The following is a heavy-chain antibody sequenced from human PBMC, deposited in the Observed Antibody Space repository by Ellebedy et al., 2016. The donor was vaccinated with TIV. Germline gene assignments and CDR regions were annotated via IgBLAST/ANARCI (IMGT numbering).Heavy chain of an antibody. V-gene: IGHV4-39*01. CDR2: IYYSGST. Sequence: SETLSLXXTVSGGSISSSSYYWGWIRQPPGKGLEWIGSIYYSGSTYYNPSLKSRVTISVDTSKNQFSLKLSSVTAADTAVYYCARHLGQGAMIVVVLNWFDPWGQGTLVSVSS. CDR1: GGSISSSSYY. J-gene: IGHJ5*02. D-gene: IGHD3-22*01. CDR3: ARHLGQGAMIVVVLNWFDP.